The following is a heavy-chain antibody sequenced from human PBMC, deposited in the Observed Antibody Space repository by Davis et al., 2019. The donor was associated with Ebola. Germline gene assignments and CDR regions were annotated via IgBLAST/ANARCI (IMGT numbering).Heavy chain of an antibody. V-gene: IGHV1-46*01. CDR2: INPITGGT. J-gene: IGHJ3*02. CDR1: GHRFTSYY. CDR3: AREGGRYYDSSGYVFDI. Sequence: ASVKVSCKASGHRFTSYYMHWVRQAPGQGLEWMGIINPITGGTSYAQNFQVRVSMTRDTSTSTVYMELSSLRSEDTAVYYCAREGGRYYDSSGYVFDIWGQGTMVKVSS. D-gene: IGHD3-22*01.